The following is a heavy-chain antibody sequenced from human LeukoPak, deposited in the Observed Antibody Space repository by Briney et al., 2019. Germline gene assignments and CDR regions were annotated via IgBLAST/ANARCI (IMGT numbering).Heavy chain of an antibody. V-gene: IGHV3-11*01. CDR2: ISSSGSTI. CDR3: ARGIQLWTQTYNWLDP. D-gene: IGHD5-18*01. Sequence: GGSLRLSCAASGFTFSDYYMSWIRQAPGKGLEWVSYISSSGSTIYYADSVKGRFTISRDNAKNSLYLQMNSLRAEDTAVYYCARGIQLWTQTYNWLDPWGQGTLVTVSS. CDR1: GFTFSDYY. J-gene: IGHJ5*02.